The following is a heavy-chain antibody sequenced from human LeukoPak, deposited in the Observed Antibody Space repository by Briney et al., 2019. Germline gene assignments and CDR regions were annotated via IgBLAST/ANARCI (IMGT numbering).Heavy chain of an antibody. CDR3: ARTPPKGDIDY. CDR2: MSASSGNT. J-gene: IGHJ4*02. CDR1: GYTFTSYD. D-gene: IGHD3-16*01. V-gene: IGHV1-8*01. Sequence: ASVKVSCKGSGYTFTSYDINWVRQATGQGLEWLGWMSASSGNTGYAQKFQGRVSMTRATSISTAYLELSSLTFEDTAVCYCARTPPKGDIDYWGQGTLVTVSS.